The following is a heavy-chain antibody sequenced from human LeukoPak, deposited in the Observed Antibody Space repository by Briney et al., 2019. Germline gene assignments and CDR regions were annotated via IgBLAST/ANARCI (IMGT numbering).Heavy chain of an antibody. CDR2: ISSSGSTI. D-gene: IGHD6-19*01. CDR1: GFTFSSYE. CDR3: ASHSSGWYSDFDY. Sequence: GGSLRLSCAASGFTFSSYEMNWVRQAPGKGLEWVSYISSSGSTIYYADSVKGRFTISRDNAMNSLYLQMNSLRAEDTAVYYCASHSSGWYSDFDYWGQGTLVTVSS. J-gene: IGHJ4*02. V-gene: IGHV3-48*03.